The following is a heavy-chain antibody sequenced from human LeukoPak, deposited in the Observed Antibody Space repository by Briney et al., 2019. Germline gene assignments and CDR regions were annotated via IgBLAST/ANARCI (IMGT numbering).Heavy chain of an antibody. CDR2: ISSSSHST. CDR1: GVSISSSY. J-gene: IGHJ4*02. CDR3: AREKVDSTKRLDY. V-gene: IGHV3-11*05. D-gene: IGHD5-12*01. Sequence: GGSLTLSCAVSGVSISSSYISWSCQAPGKGLECVSYISSSSHSTNYPDSVKGRFTISRDNAKNSLYLQMNSLRADDTAVYYCAREKVDSTKRLDYWGQGTLVTVSS.